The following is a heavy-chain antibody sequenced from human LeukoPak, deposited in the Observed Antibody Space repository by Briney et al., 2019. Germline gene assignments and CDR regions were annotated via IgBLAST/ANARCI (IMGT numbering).Heavy chain of an antibody. CDR2: ISVDGKTA. Sequence: GSLRLSCVVSGFSVSNSGMSWVRQAPGKGLDWISAISVDGKTAYYADSVKGRFIISRDNSKNTLYLQLSGLRAEDTAVYYCAQGYLSGWYPSWGQGSMVSVSS. D-gene: IGHD6-19*01. CDR3: AQGYLSGWYPS. V-gene: IGHV3-23*01. CDR1: GFSVSNSG. J-gene: IGHJ5*02.